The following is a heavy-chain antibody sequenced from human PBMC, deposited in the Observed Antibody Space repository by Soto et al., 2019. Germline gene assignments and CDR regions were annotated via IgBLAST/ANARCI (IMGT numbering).Heavy chain of an antibody. D-gene: IGHD3-16*01. J-gene: IGHJ4*02. CDR3: ARDSSRVGTSGGDY. Sequence: QVQLQESGPGLVKPSQTLSLTCTVSGGSISSGGYYWSWIRQHPGKGLEWIGYIYYSGSTYYNTSLKSRVTIAIDTSKNQFSLKLSSVTAADTAVYYCARDSSRVGTSGGDYWGQGTLVTVSS. V-gene: IGHV4-31*03. CDR2: IYYSGST. CDR1: GGSISSGGYY.